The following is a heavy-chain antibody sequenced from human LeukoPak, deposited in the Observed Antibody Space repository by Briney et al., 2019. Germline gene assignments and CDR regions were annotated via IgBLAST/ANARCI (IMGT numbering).Heavy chain of an antibody. CDR2: IIPIFGTA. CDR1: GGTFSSYA. D-gene: IGHD3-9*01. CDR3: ARGRGIDWSTRWTFQY. Sequence: SVKVSCKASGGTFSSYAISWVRQAPGQGLEWMGGIIPIFGTANYAQKFQGRVTITTDESTSTAYMELSSLRSEDTAVYYCARGRGIDWSTRWTFQYWGQGTLVTVSP. V-gene: IGHV1-69*05. J-gene: IGHJ1*01.